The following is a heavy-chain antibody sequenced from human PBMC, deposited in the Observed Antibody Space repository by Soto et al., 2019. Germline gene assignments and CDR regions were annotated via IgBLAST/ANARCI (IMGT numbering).Heavy chain of an antibody. CDR1: GGTFSSYA. D-gene: IGHD3-22*01. J-gene: IGHJ6*02. CDR2: IIPIFGTA. Sequence: QVQLVQSGAEVKKPGSSVKVSCKASGGTFSSYAISWVRQAPGQGLEWMGGIIPIFGTANYAQKFQGRVTITADESTSTAYMELSSLRSEDTAVYYCARDRARRIVVVISPEDYYYYGMDVWGQGTTVTVSS. CDR3: ARDRARRIVVVISPEDYYYYGMDV. V-gene: IGHV1-69*12.